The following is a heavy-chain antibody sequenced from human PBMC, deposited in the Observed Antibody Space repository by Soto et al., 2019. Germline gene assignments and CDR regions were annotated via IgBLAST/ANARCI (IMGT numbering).Heavy chain of an antibody. CDR3: ARPLAVNAFDI. CDR2: IYPRDSET. J-gene: IGHJ3*02. CDR1: GYSFTNYW. D-gene: IGHD3-22*01. V-gene: IGHV5-51*01. Sequence: AGESLKISCRGSGYSFTNYWIAWVRQAPGKGLEWVGIIYPRDSETRLSPSMQGRVTISVDTSTSTAYLQWSSLRASDTGIYYCARPLAVNAFDIWGQGTMVPVSS.